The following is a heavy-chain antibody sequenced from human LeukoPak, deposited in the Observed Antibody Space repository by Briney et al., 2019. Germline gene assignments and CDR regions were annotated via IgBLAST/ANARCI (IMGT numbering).Heavy chain of an antibody. Sequence: GGSLRLSCAASGFTFSSYEMNWVRQAPGKGLEWVSYISSSSSTIYYADSVKGRFTVSRDNAKNSLYLQMNSLRAEDTAVYYCARGGSYGSLDYWGQGTLVTVSS. V-gene: IGHV3-48*01. J-gene: IGHJ4*02. D-gene: IGHD5-18*01. CDR3: ARGGSYGSLDY. CDR1: GFTFSSYE. CDR2: ISSSSSTI.